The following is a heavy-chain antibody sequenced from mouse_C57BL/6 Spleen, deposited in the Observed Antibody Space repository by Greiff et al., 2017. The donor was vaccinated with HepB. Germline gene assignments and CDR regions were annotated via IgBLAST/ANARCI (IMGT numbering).Heavy chain of an antibody. D-gene: IGHD1-3*01. Sequence: VQLQQSGPELVKPGASVKISCKASGYTFTDYYMNWVKQSHGKSLEWIGDINPNNGGTSYNQKFKGKATLTVDKSSSTAYMELRSLTSEDSAVYYCAREEKYYWGQGTTLTVSS. V-gene: IGHV1-26*01. CDR3: AREEKYY. J-gene: IGHJ2*01. CDR1: GYTFTDYY. CDR2: INPNNGGT.